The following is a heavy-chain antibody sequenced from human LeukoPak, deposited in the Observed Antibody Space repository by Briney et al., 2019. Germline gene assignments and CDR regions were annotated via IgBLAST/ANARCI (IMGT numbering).Heavy chain of an antibody. CDR3: ARVLVPDLMVRD. D-gene: IGHD3-10*01. CDR2: ISYSGST. Sequence: SETLSLTCTVSGGSISSYHWSWIRQPPGKGLEWIGYISYSGSTNYSPSLKSRVTISVDTSKNQFSLKLSSVTAADTAVYYCARVLVPDLMVRDWGQGTLVTVSS. V-gene: IGHV4-59*01. J-gene: IGHJ4*02. CDR1: GGSISSYH.